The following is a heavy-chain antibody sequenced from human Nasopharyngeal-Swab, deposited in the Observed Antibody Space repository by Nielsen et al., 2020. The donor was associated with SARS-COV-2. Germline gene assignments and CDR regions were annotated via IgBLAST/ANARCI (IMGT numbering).Heavy chain of an antibody. CDR2: INPSGGST. D-gene: IGHD3-10*01. J-gene: IGHJ5*02. V-gene: IGHV1-46*01. Sequence: ASVKVSCKASGYTFTSYYMHWVRQAPGQGLEWMGIINPSGGSTSYAQKFQGRVTMARDTSTSTVYMELSSLRSEDTAVYYCARDRITMVRGVRSLTNWFDPWGQGTLVTVSS. CDR1: GYTFTSYY. CDR3: ARDRITMVRGVRSLTNWFDP.